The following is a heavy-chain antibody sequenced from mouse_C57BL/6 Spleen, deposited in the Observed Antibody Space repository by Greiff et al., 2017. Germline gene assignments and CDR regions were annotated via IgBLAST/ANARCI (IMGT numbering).Heavy chain of an antibody. J-gene: IGHJ3*01. D-gene: IGHD2-4*01. Sequence: VQLQQPGAELVKPGASVKMSCKASGYTFTSYWITWVKQRPGQGLEWIGDIYPGSGSTNYNEKFKSKATLTVDTSSSTAYRQLSSLTSEDSAVYYCARYDYDLPLAYWGQGTLVTVAA. CDR3: ARYDYDLPLAY. CDR2: IYPGSGST. CDR1: GYTFTSYW. V-gene: IGHV1-55*01.